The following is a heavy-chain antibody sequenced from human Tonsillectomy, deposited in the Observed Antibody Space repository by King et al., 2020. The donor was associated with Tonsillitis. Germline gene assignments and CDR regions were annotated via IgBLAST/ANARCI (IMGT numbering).Heavy chain of an antibody. V-gene: IGHV3-43*02. CDR1: GFTFDDYA. CDR3: AKDRDFWSGYVDY. CDR2: ISGDGGST. Sequence: VQLVESGGGVVQPGGSLRLSCAASGFTFDDYAMHWVRQAPGKGLEWVSLISGDGGSTYYADSVKGRFTISRDNRKNSLYLQMNSRRTEDTALYYCAKDRDFWSGYVDYWGQGTLVTVSS. D-gene: IGHD3-3*01. J-gene: IGHJ4*02.